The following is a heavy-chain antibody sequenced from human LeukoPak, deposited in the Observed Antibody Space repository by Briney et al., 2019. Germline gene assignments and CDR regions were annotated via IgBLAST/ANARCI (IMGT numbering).Heavy chain of an antibody. Sequence: GGSLRLSCAASGFTFRDDSMNWVRQAPGEGLEWISYIGIDSGNTNYADSVKGRFTISGDKAKNTLYLQMNSLRVADTAVYYCARDYKYAFYNWGQGTLVTVSS. CDR3: ARDYKYAFYN. CDR2: IGIDSGNT. J-gene: IGHJ4*02. D-gene: IGHD5-24*01. CDR1: GFTFRDDS. V-gene: IGHV3-48*01.